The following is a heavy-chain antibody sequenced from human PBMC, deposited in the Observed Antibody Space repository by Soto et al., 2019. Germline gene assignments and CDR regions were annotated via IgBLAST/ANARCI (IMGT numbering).Heavy chain of an antibody. CDR2: ISHRGTA. J-gene: IGHJ5*02. Sequence: SETLSLTRTVSGGSISSGAYYWGWIRQHPGKGLEWIGYISHRGTAYYTPSLKSRVSLSVDPSKSQFSLNVTSLTAADTAVYYCARVSATGTRWFDPWGPGTLVTVSS. CDR3: ARVSATGTRWFDP. D-gene: IGHD6-13*01. CDR1: GGSISSGAYY. V-gene: IGHV4-31*03.